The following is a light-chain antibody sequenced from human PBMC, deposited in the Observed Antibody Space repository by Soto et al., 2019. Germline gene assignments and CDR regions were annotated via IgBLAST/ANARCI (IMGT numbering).Light chain of an antibody. J-gene: IGKJ4*01. CDR2: ATS. Sequence: EIVLTQSPATLSLSPGERATLSCRASQRFSTNVAWYQQKPGQAPRLLIYATSTRATGIPARFSGCGSGTEFTLTISSLQSEDFAVYHCQQYYTWPLTFGGGTKVDIK. CDR3: QQYYTWPLT. V-gene: IGKV3-15*01. CDR1: QRFSTN.